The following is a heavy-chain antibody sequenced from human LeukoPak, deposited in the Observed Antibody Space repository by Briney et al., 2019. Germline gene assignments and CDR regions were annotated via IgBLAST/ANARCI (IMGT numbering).Heavy chain of an antibody. CDR2: TSPYNGNT. V-gene: IGHV1-18*01. D-gene: IGHD2-2*01. J-gene: IGHJ6*02. CDR3: ARGAYGTMTSCQGDYYYGMDV. CDR1: GYTFTNYG. Sequence: ASVKVSCKASGYTFTNYGVSWVRQAPGQGLEWMGWTSPYNGNTNYAQKLQGRVTLITDTSTSTAYMELRSLESDDTAVYYCARGAYGTMTSCQGDYYYGMDVWGQGTTVTVSS.